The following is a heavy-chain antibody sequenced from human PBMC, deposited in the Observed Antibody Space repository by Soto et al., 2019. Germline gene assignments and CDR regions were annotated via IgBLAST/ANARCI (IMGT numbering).Heavy chain of an antibody. CDR3: AKAPGLKQQLGLDWFDP. V-gene: IGHV3-23*01. CDR2: ISGSGGST. CDR1: GFTFSSYA. D-gene: IGHD6-13*01. Sequence: EVQLLESGGGLVQPGGSLRLSCAASGFTFSSYAMSWVRQAPGKGLEWVSAISGSGGSTYYADSVQGRFTISRDNSKNALYLQMNSLRAEDTAVYYCAKAPGLKQQLGLDWFDPWGQVTLVTVSS. J-gene: IGHJ5*02.